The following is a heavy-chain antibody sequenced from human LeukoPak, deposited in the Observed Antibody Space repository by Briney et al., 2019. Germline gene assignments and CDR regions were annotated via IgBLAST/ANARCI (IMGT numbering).Heavy chain of an antibody. CDR3: VRGPSGTFDY. V-gene: IGHV3-74*01. J-gene: IGHJ4*02. D-gene: IGHD1-14*01. Sequence: GGSLRLSCAASGFTFSSYWMHWVRQAPGKGLVWVSRIKSDGSYTTYADYVKGRFTISRDNAENRLYLQMDSLRDDDTAVYYCVRGPSGTFDYWGQGTLVTVSS. CDR2: IKSDGSYT. CDR1: GFTFSSYW.